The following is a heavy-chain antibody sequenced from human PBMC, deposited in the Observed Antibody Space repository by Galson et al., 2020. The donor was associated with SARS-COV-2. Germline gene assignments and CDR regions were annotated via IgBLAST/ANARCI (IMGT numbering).Heavy chain of an antibody. CDR2: ISSSSSYI. Sequence: TGGSLRLSCAASGFTFSSSNMNWVRQAPGKGLEWVSSISSSSSYIYYADSVKGRFTISRDNAKNSLYLQMNSLRAEDTAVYYCARDSCSSTSCYTGGYWGQGTLVTVSS. CDR1: GFTFSSSN. J-gene: IGHJ4*02. D-gene: IGHD2-2*02. V-gene: IGHV3-21*01. CDR3: ARDSCSSTSCYTGGY.